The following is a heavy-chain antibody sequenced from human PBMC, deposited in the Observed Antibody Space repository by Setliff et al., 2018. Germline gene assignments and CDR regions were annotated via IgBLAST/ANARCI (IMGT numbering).Heavy chain of an antibody. J-gene: IGHJ5*02. CDR3: ARGRNIAARLLDA. Sequence: SETLSLTCAVSGGSISSPNWWNWVRQPPGKGLEWIGEIYHSGTTNYNPSLKSRVTISVDTSKNQFSLNLRSVTAADRAVYYCARGRNIAARLLDAWGQGTLVTVSS. D-gene: IGHD6-6*01. V-gene: IGHV4-4*02. CDR2: IYHSGTT. CDR1: GGSISSPNW.